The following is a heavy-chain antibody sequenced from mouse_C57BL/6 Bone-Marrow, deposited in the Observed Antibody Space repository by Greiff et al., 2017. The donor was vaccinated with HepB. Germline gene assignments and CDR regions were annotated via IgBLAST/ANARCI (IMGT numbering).Heavy chain of an antibody. J-gene: IGHJ4*01. Sequence: VMLVESGPGLVAPSQSLSITCTVSGFSFTSYAISWVRQPPGKGLEWLGVIWTGGGTNYNSALKSRLSISKDNSKSQVFLKMNSLQTDDTARYYCASLTTVVAHYAMDYWGQGTSVTVSS. V-gene: IGHV2-9-1*01. CDR1: GFSFTSYA. CDR2: IWTGGGT. CDR3: ASLTTVVAHYAMDY. D-gene: IGHD1-1*01.